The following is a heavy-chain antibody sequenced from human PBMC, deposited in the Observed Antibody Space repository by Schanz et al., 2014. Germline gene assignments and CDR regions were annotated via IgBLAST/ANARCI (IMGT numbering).Heavy chain of an antibody. CDR3: AKGSRSGSKDMDV. V-gene: IGHV3-9*01. CDR2: IPWNGAAI. J-gene: IGHJ6*03. Sequence: EVQLVESGGGVVQPGGSLRLSCAASGFTFSSYAMSWVRQAPGKGLEWVSNIPWNGAAIGYAGSVRGRFTISRDSAKNSLYLQMNSLRPEDTALYYCAKGSRSGSKDMDVWGKGTTVTVSS. D-gene: IGHD3-10*01. CDR1: GFTFSSYA.